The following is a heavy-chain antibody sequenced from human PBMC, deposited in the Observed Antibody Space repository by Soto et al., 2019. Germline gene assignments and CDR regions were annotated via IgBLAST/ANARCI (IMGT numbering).Heavy chain of an antibody. V-gene: IGHV4-61*01. D-gene: IGHD1-7*01. CDR3: AGYNWNYYFDP. J-gene: IGHJ5*02. CDR2: IYHSGST. Sequence: SETLSLTCTGSGGSVRDGSYYWAWLRQPPGKGLEWIGHIYHSGSTIYNPSLKSRVTISIDTSKSQFPLNLNSMTAADTAVYYCAGYNWNYYFDPWGQGTLVTVSS. CDR1: GGSVRDGSYY.